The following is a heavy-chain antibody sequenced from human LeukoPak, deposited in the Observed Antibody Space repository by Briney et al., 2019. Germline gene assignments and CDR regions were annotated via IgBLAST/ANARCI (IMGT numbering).Heavy chain of an antibody. Sequence: SETLSLTCTVSADSIVSFHWSWIRQSAGKGLEWIGRVFHSGTTKNPSLKSRVTMSLDTSKNLLSLTMTSVTAADTAIYFCARDGRIRGFDSRGQGTLVIVSS. D-gene: IGHD3-10*01. J-gene: IGHJ4*02. CDR3: ARDGRIRGFDS. V-gene: IGHV4-4*07. CDR2: VFHSGTT. CDR1: ADSIVSFH.